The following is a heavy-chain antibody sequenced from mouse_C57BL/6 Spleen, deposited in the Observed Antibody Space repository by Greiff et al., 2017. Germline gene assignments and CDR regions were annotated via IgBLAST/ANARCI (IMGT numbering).Heavy chain of an antibody. J-gene: IGHJ4*01. CDR2: ISNGGGST. Sequence: EVKVVESGGGLVQPGGSLKLSCAASGFTFSDYYMYWVRQTPEKRLEWVAYISNGGGSTYYPDTVKGRFTISRDNAKNTLYLQMSRLKSEDTAMYYCAATVVAGYYAMDYWGQGTSVTVSS. V-gene: IGHV5-12*01. CDR1: GFTFSDYY. D-gene: IGHD1-1*01. CDR3: AATVVAGYYAMDY.